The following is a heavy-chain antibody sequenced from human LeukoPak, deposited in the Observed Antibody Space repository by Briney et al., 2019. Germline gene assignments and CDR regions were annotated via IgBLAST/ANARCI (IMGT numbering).Heavy chain of an antibody. CDR2: ISYDGSNK. CDR1: GFTFSSYA. CDR3: ARCYSGYDESDY. V-gene: IGHV3-30-3*01. Sequence: PGGSLRLSCAASGFTFSSYAMSWVRQAPGKGLEWVAVISYDGSNKYYADSVKGRFTISRDNSKNTLYLQMNSLRAEDTAVYYCARCYSGYDESDYWGQGTLVTVSS. D-gene: IGHD5-12*01. J-gene: IGHJ4*02.